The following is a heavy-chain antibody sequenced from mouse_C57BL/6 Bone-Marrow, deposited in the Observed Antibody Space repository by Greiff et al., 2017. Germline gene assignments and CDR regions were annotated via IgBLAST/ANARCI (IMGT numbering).Heavy chain of an antibody. CDR3: ARLTGTLFAY. CDR2: INYDGSST. D-gene: IGHD4-1*01. J-gene: IGHJ3*01. V-gene: IGHV5-16*01. Sequence: DVKLVESEGGLVQPGSSMKLSCTASGFTFSDYYMAWVRQVPEKGLEWVANINYDGSSTYYLDSLKSRFIISRDNAKNILYLQMSSLKSEDTATYYCARLTGTLFAYWGQGTLVTVSA. CDR1: GFTFSDYY.